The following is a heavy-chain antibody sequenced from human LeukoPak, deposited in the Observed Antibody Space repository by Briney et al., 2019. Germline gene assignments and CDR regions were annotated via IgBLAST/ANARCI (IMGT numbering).Heavy chain of an antibody. Sequence: SETLSLTCTVSGGSISSSSYYWGWIRQPPGKGLEWLGSIYYSGSTYYNPSLKSRVTISVDTSKNQFSLKLSSVTAADTAVYYCARDPYSSGWYGRRSWFDPWGQGTLATVSS. V-gene: IGHV4-39*07. J-gene: IGHJ5*02. CDR1: GGSISSSSYY. D-gene: IGHD6-19*01. CDR3: ARDPYSSGWYGRRSWFDP. CDR2: IYYSGST.